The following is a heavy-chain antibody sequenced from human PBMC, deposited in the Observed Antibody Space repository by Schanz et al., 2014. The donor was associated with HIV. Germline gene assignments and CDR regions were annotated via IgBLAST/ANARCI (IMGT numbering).Heavy chain of an antibody. Sequence: QVQLVQSGAEVKKPGSSVKVSCETSGGTFDTYAINWVRQAPGQGLEWMGGIIPILATAKYAQKFQGRVTITADESTSAAYMELSSLRSEDTAVYYCVRGVIYYDSGSYYNYFDYWGQGTLVTVSS. CDR1: GGTFDTYA. CDR2: IIPILATA. V-gene: IGHV1-69*01. J-gene: IGHJ4*02. D-gene: IGHD3-10*01. CDR3: VRGVIYYDSGSYYNYFDY.